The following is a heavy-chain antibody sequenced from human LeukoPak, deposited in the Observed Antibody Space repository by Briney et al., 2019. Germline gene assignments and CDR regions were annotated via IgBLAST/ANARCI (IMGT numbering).Heavy chain of an antibody. Sequence: PGGSLRLSCAASGFTFSSYSMNWVRQAPGKGLEWVSSISSSSSYIYYADSVKGRFTISRDNAKNSLYLQMNSLRAEDTAVYYCAREPLRGAMVHFDYWGQRTLVTVSS. V-gene: IGHV3-21*01. CDR1: GFTFSSYS. CDR2: ISSSSSYI. D-gene: IGHD5-18*01. CDR3: AREPLRGAMVHFDY. J-gene: IGHJ4*02.